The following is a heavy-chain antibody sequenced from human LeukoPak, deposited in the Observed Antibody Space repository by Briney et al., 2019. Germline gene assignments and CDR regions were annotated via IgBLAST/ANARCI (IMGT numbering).Heavy chain of an antibody. D-gene: IGHD6-19*01. CDR1: GGSISSSSYY. CDR2: IYYSGST. J-gene: IGHJ6*03. CDR3: ARERYSSGWYIRDYYYYMDV. V-gene: IGHV4-39*07. Sequence: SETLSLTCTVSGGSISSSSYYWGWIRQPPGKGLEWIGSIYYSGSTYYNPSLKSRVTISVDTSKNQFSLKLSSVTAADTAVYYCARERYSSGWYIRDYYYYMDVWGKGTTVTISS.